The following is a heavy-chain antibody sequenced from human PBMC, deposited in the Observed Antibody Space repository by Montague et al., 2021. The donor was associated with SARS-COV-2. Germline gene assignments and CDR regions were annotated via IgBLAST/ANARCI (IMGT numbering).Heavy chain of an antibody. V-gene: IGHV4-59*01. D-gene: IGHD3-22*01. CDR2: IYYSGST. J-gene: IGHJ3*02. CDR1: GGSISSYY. CDR3: ARGGYYDYAFDI. Sequence: ETLSLTCTVSGGSISSYYWSWIRQPPGKGLEWIGYIYYSGSTNYNPSLKSRVTISVDTSKNQFSLKLSSVTAADTAVYYCARGGYYDYAFDIWGQGTMVTVSS.